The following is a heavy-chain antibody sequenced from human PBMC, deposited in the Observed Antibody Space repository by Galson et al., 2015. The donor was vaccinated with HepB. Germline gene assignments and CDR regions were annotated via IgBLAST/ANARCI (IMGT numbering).Heavy chain of an antibody. D-gene: IGHD5-18*01. Sequence: SLRLSCAASGFTFSSYAMSWVRQAPGKGLEWVSAISGSGGSTYYADSVKGRFTISRDNSKNTLYLQMNSLRAEDTAVYYCAKGDIMWGAMVNLGFDYWGQGTLVTVSS. CDR3: AKGDIMWGAMVNLGFDY. V-gene: IGHV3-23*01. CDR2: ISGSGGST. CDR1: GFTFSSYA. J-gene: IGHJ4*02.